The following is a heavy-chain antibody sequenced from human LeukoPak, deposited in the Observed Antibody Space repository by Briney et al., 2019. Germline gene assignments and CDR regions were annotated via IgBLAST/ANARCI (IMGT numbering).Heavy chain of an antibody. V-gene: IGHV3-23*01. J-gene: IGHJ4*02. Sequence: GGSLRLSCAASGFTFSSYAMSWVRQAPGKGLEWVSGISGSGGSTYYADSVKGRFTISRDNSKDTLYLQMNSLRAEDTAVYYCAKVLYGDYPGRWGQGTLVTVSS. CDR3: AKVLYGDYPGR. CDR2: ISGSGGST. D-gene: IGHD4-17*01. CDR1: GFTFSSYA.